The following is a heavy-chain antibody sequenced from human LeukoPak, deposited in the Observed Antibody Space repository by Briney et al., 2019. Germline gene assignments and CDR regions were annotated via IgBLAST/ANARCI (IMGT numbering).Heavy chain of an antibody. CDR3: ARVSSGYQGWFDP. J-gene: IGHJ5*02. Sequence: HSGGSLRLSCAASGFTFKNYGMHWVRQAPGKGLEWVAVIYSGGSTYYADSVKGRFTISRDNSKNTLYLQMNSLRAEDTAVYYCARVSSGYQGWFDPWGQGILVTVSS. V-gene: IGHV3-NL1*01. CDR2: IYSGGST. D-gene: IGHD5-12*01. CDR1: GFTFKNYG.